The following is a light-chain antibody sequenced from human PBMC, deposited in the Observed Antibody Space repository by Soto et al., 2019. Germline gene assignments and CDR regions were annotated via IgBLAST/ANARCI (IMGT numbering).Light chain of an antibody. CDR1: QSISSW. CDR2: DAS. J-gene: IGKJ1*01. CDR3: QQYNSYRT. Sequence: DIQMTQSPSTLSASVGDRVTITCRASQSISSWLAWYQQKPGKAPKLLIYDASSLESGVPSRFSGSGSGTEFNLTVSRLQPEDFATYYCQQYNSYRTVGQGTKVEIK. V-gene: IGKV1-5*01.